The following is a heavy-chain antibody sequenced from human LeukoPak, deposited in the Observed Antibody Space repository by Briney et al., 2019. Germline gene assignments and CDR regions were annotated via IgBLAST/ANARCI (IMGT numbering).Heavy chain of an antibody. CDR1: GYIFTDYF. CDR3: ARVRVSRRYGLDLAP. J-gene: IGHJ5*02. V-gene: IGHV1-2*02. Sequence: GASVKVSCKASGYIFTDYFIHWVRQAPGQGLEWMGWTNPKTGATNYAWKFQGRVTMTRDTAITTAYMELSSLTSYDTALYYCARVRVSRRYGLDLAPWGQGTLVTVSS. D-gene: IGHD2-2*03. CDR2: TNPKTGAT.